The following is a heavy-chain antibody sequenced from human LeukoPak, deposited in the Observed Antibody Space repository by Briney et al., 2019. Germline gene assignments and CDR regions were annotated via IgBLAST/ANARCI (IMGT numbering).Heavy chain of an antibody. CDR2: IYYSGST. D-gene: IGHD6-13*01. V-gene: IGHV4-30-4*01. J-gene: IGHJ4*02. CDR3: ARGLIAGDLYYFDY. Sequence: SETLSLSCTVSGGSFSSGDYYWGWLRQPPGAGLEWIGYIYYSGSTYYNPSLKSRTTMSVDTSKNQFSLNLSSVTAADTAVYYCARGLIAGDLYYFDYWGQGTLVTVSS. CDR1: GGSFSSGDYY.